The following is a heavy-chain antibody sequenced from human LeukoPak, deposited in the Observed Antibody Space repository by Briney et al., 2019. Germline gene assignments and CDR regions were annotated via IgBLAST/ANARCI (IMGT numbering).Heavy chain of an antibody. CDR3: TAGKLFDWFDP. D-gene: IGHD3-16*01. V-gene: IGHV1-58*01. CDR2: IVVGSGNT. J-gene: IGHJ5*02. CDR1: GFTFTSSA. Sequence: SVKVSCKASGFTFTSSAVQWVRQARGQRLEWIGWIVVGSGNTNYAQKFQERVTITRDMSTSTAYMELSSLRSEDTAVYYCTAGKLFDWFDPWGQGTLVTVSS.